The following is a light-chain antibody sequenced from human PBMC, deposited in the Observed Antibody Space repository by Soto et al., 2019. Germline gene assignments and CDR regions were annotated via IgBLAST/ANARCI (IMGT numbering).Light chain of an antibody. V-gene: IGKV3-15*01. CDR3: QQYNNWPLT. CDR1: QSVSSN. Sequence: VMTQSPATLSVSPGERATLSCRTSQSVSSNLAWYQQKPGQAPRLLIYGASTRATGIPARFSGSGSGTEFTLTINSLQSEDFAVYYCQQYNNWPLTFGGGTKVEIK. CDR2: GAS. J-gene: IGKJ4*01.